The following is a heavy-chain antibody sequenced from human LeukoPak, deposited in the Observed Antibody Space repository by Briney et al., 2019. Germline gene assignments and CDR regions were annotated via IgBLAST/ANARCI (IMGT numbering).Heavy chain of an antibody. CDR2: IHHSGSA. Sequence: SETLSLTCSVSGYSISSGDYWGWIRQPPGKGLEWIGSIHHSGSAYYNPSLNSRVTISVDTSKNQFSLNLSSVTAADTAVYYCARMRYTYGYNFDYWGQGTLVTVSS. CDR1: GYSISSGDY. D-gene: IGHD5-18*01. V-gene: IGHV4-38-2*02. CDR3: ARMRYTYGYNFDY. J-gene: IGHJ4*02.